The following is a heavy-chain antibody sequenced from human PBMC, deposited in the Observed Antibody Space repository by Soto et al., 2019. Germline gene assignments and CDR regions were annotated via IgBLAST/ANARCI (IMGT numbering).Heavy chain of an antibody. J-gene: IGHJ3*01. Sequence: HPGGSLRLSCAASGFTFSSYGMHWVRQAPGKGLEWVAVISYDGSNKYYADSVKGRFTISRDNAKNTLFLQMNSLRAEDSAVYYCARGDKGGFDLWGQGTTVTVSS. CDR2: ISYDGSNK. V-gene: IGHV3-30*03. CDR3: ARGDKGGFDL. CDR1: GFTFSSYG. D-gene: IGHD2-21*02.